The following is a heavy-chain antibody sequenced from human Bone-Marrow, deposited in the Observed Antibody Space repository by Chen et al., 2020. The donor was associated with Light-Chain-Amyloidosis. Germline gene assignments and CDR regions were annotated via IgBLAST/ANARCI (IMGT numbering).Heavy chain of an antibody. CDR3: TTEYLGAYDY. Sequence: EVQLVESGGGLVQPGESLSLSCAASGISFSNNWMSWVRQAPGKGLEWVANVQGDGSDKYYVDSVKGQFTISRDNAKNSLYLQMNSLRAEDTAVYYCTTEYLGAYDYWGQGTLLTVSS. D-gene: IGHD3-16*01. CDR1: GISFSNNW. CDR2: VQGDGSDK. J-gene: IGHJ4*02. V-gene: IGHV3-7*05.